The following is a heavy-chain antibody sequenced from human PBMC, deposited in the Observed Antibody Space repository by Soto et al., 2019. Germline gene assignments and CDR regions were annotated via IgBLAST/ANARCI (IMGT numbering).Heavy chain of an antibody. CDR2: INAGNGNT. Sequence: AASVKVSCKASGYTFGSYTMHWVRQAPGQRPEWMGWINAGNGNTKYSQKFQGRVTITRDTSASIVYMELSSLRSEDTAVYYCARDLSGCSGGSCYSARFDYWG. D-gene: IGHD2-15*01. CDR1: GYTFGSYT. V-gene: IGHV1-3*01. J-gene: IGHJ4*01. CDR3: ARDLSGCSGGSCYSARFDY.